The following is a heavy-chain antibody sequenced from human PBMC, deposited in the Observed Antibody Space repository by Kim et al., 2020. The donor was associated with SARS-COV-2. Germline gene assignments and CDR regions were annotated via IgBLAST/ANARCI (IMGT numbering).Heavy chain of an antibody. CDR1: GFTFSSYA. D-gene: IGHD1-26*01. J-gene: IGHJ6*02. CDR2: ISYDGSNK. Sequence: GGSLRLSCAASGFTFSSYAMHWVRQAPGKGLEWVAVISYDGSNKYYVDSVKGGFTISRDNSKNTLYLQMNSLRAEDTAVYYCAKEDGSYYYSYYGMDVWGQGTTVTVSS. CDR3: AKEDGSYYYSYYGMDV. V-gene: IGHV3-30*04.